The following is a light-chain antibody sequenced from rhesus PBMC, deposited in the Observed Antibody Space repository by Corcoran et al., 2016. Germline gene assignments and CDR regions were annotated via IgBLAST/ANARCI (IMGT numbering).Light chain of an antibody. V-gene: IGKV1-33*02. Sequence: DIQMTQSPSSLSASVGDRVTITCQASQGISSWLAWYQQKPGKAPKLLIYAAASLQSGVPSRFSGSGSGTDFTLTISSVQPDDFATYYCQQHNSYPPTYDQGAKVEIK. J-gene: IGKJ1*01. CDR3: QQHNSYPPT. CDR1: QGISSW. CDR2: AAA.